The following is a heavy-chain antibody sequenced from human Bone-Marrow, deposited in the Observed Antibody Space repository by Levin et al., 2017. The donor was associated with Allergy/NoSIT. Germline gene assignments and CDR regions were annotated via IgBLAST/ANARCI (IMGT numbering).Heavy chain of an antibody. D-gene: IGHD2-2*01. Sequence: PGGSLRLSCAASGFTFSSYGMHWVRQAPGKGLEWVAVISYDGSNKYYADSVKGRFTISRDNSKNTLYLQMNSLRAEDTAVYYCAKDRGPGGIVVVPAAKFARVTTYGMDVWGQGTTVTVSS. J-gene: IGHJ6*02. V-gene: IGHV3-30*18. CDR3: AKDRGPGGIVVVPAAKFARVTTYGMDV. CDR2: ISYDGSNK. CDR1: GFTFSSYG.